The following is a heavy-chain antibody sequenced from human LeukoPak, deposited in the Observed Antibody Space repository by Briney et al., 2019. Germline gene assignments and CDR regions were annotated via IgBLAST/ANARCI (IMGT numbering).Heavy chain of an antibody. Sequence: GGSLRLSCAASGFTVSSNYMSWVRQAPGKGLEWVSVIYSGGSTYYADSVKGRFTISRDNSRNTVYLQMNSLRAEDTAVYYCAKANYDFWSGYQGWGRGTLVTVSS. V-gene: IGHV3-53*01. CDR2: IYSGGST. J-gene: IGHJ4*02. CDR1: GFTVSSNY. CDR3: AKANYDFWSGYQG. D-gene: IGHD3-3*01.